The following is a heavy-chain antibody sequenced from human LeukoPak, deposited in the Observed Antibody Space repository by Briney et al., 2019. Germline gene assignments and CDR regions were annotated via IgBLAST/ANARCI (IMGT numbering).Heavy chain of an antibody. CDR3: ARDPEMGYRGYEP. V-gene: IGHV1-69*04. CDR1: GGTFSSYA. Sequence: ASVKVSCKASGGTFSSYAISWVRQAPGQGLEWMGRIIPILGIANYAQKFQGRVTITADKSTSTAYMELSSLRSEDTAVYYCARDPEMGYRGYEPWGQGTLVTVSS. CDR2: IIPILGIA. D-gene: IGHD5-12*01. J-gene: IGHJ5*02.